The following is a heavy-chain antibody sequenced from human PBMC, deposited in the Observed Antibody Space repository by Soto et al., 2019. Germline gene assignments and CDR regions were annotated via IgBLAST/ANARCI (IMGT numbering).Heavy chain of an antibody. CDR3: ARESEGGDLHDWFDP. J-gene: IGHJ5*02. CDR1: GDSIGTYY. D-gene: IGHD3-16*01. V-gene: IGHV4-59*01. Sequence: VQLRDSGPGLVKPSETLSLTCSVSGDSIGTYYWSWVRQPPGKGLEWLGFVHYSGSTQYNPSLKGRVTMSMVTSKNQLSLKLRSVTAADTAVYYCARESEGGDLHDWFDPWGQGTLVTVSS. CDR2: VHYSGST.